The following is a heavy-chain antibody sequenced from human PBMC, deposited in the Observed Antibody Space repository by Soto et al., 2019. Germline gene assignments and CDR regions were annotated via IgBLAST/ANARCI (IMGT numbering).Heavy chain of an antibody. CDR3: ARDRNGYKYYYYGMDV. J-gene: IGHJ6*02. CDR1: GGSISSGGYY. Sequence: SETLSLTCTVSGGSISSGGYYGSWICQHPGQGLEWIGYIAYSGSAYDTPSLRSRVTISVDTSKNQLSLRLSSVTAADTAVYYCARDRNGYKYYYYGMDVWGQGTTVTVSS. CDR2: IAYSGSA. V-gene: IGHV4-31*03. D-gene: IGHD5-18*01.